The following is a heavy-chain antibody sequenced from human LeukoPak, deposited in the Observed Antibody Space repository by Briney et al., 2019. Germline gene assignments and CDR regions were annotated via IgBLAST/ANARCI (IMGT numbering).Heavy chain of an antibody. Sequence: PSETLSLTCTVSGGSISSYYWSWIRQPPGKGLEWIGYIYYSGSTIYNPSLKSRVTISVDTSKNQFSLKLSSVTAADTAVYYCARDSSYCGGDCYSFDYWGQGTLVTVS. CDR1: GGSISSYY. V-gene: IGHV4-59*01. CDR3: ARDSSYCGGDCYSFDY. CDR2: IYYSGST. J-gene: IGHJ4*02. D-gene: IGHD2-21*02.